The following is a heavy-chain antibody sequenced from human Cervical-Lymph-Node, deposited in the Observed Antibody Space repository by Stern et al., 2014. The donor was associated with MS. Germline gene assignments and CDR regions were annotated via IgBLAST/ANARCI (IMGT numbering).Heavy chain of an antibody. Sequence: VQLVESGGGVVQPGRSLRVSCAASGVTFSSYPMYWVRPAPGKGLEWVGVITYDGSKTYYGDSVKGRFTISRDNSKNTVSLQMNSLTTEDTAVYYCARGSRGMDVWGQGTTVTVS. CDR3: ARGSRGMDV. J-gene: IGHJ6*02. CDR1: GVTFSSYP. V-gene: IGHV3-30-3*01. CDR2: ITYDGSKT.